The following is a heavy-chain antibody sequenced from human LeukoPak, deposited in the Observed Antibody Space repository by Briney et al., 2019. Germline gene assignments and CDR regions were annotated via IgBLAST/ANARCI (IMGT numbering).Heavy chain of an antibody. V-gene: IGHV1-8*03. CDR1: GGTFSSYA. J-gene: IGHJ4*02. Sequence: ASVKVSCKASGGTFSSYAISWVRQATGQGLEWMGWMNPNSGNTGYAQMFQGRVTITRNTSISTAYMELSSLRSEDTAVYYCARGLRGAHGDYWGQGTLVTVSS. CDR3: ARGLRGAHGDY. CDR2: MNPNSGNT. D-gene: IGHD1-26*01.